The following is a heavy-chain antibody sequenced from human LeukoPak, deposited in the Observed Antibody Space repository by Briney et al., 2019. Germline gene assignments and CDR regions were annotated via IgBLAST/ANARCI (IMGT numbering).Heavy chain of an antibody. CDR3: ARQDYGGNSVDY. Sequence: SETLSLTCAVYGGSFSGYYWSWIHQPPGKGLEWIGEINHSGSTNYNPSLKSRATISVDTSKNQFSLKLSSVTAADTAVYYCARQDYGGNSVDYWGQGTLVTVSS. J-gene: IGHJ4*02. CDR2: INHSGST. CDR1: GGSFSGYY. D-gene: IGHD4-23*01. V-gene: IGHV4-34*01.